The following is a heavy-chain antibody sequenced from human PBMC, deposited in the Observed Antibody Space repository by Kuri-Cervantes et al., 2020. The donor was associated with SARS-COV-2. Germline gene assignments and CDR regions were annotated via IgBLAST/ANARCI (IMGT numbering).Heavy chain of an antibody. CDR2: IRSKANSYAT. CDR1: GFTFSGSA. J-gene: IGHJ4*02. D-gene: IGHD4/OR15-4a*01. V-gene: IGHV3-73*01. Sequence: GESLKISCAASGFTFSGSAMHWVRQASGKGLEWVGRIRSKANSYATAYAASVKGRFTISRDDSKNTAYLQMNSLKTEDTAVYYCARGVRYFDYWGQGTLVTVSS. CDR3: ARGVRYFDY.